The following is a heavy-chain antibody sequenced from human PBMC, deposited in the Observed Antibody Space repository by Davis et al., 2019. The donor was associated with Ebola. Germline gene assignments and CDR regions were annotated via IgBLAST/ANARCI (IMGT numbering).Heavy chain of an antibody. CDR2: ISWDGGST. CDR1: GFTFDDYT. D-gene: IGHD5-12*01. Sequence: PGGSLRLSCAASGFTFDDYTMHWVRQAPGKGLEWVSLISWDGGSTYYADSVKGRFTISRDNSKNSLYLQMNSLRTEDTALYYCAKDRTPLVATIAFDYWGQGTLVTVSS. J-gene: IGHJ4*02. V-gene: IGHV3-43*01. CDR3: AKDRTPLVATIAFDY.